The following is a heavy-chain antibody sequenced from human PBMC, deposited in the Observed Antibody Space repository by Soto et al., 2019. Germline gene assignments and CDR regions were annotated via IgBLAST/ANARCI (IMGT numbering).Heavy chain of an antibody. V-gene: IGHV4-34*01. D-gene: IGHD6-13*01. CDR3: ARRPQEGIAAAGSPYYYYGMDV. CDR2: INHSGST. CDR1: GGSFSGYY. Sequence: SETLSLTCAVYGGSFSGYYWSWIRQPPGKGLEWIGEINHSGSTNYNPSLKSRVTISVDTSKNQFSLKLSSVTAADTAVYYCARRPQEGIAAAGSPYYYYGMDVWGQGTTVTVSS. J-gene: IGHJ6*02.